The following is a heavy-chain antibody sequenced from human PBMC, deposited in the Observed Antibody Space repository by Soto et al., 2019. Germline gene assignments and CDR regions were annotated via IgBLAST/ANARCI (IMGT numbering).Heavy chain of an antibody. D-gene: IGHD6-13*01. V-gene: IGHV4-4*02. CDR2: IYHSGST. CDR1: GGSISSSNW. J-gene: IGHJ4*02. Sequence: PSETLSLTCAVSGGSISSSNWWSWVRQPPGKGLEWIGEIYHSGSTNYNPSLKSRVTISVDKSKDQFSLKLSSVTAADTAVYYCARRGLPAAGFDYWGQGTLVTVSS. CDR3: ARRGLPAAGFDY.